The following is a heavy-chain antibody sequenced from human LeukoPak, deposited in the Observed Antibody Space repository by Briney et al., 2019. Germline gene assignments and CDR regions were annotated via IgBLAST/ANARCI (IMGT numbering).Heavy chain of an antibody. D-gene: IGHD3-10*01. V-gene: IGHV1-18*01. J-gene: IGHJ4*02. CDR1: GYTFTSYG. CDR3: ARDLSPLVRGVISDY. Sequence: ASVKVSCKASGYTFTSYGISWVRQATGQGLEWMGWISAYNGNTNYAQKLQGRVTMTTDTSTSTAYMELRSLRSDDTAVYYCARDLSPLVRGVISDYWGQGTLVTVSS. CDR2: ISAYNGNT.